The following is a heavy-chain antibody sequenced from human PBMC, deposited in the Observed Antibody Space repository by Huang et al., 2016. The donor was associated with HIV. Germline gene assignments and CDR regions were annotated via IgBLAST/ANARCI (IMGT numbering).Heavy chain of an antibody. CDR3: ARGSLRFYAFDT. CDR1: GYTFTGYY. V-gene: IGHV1-2*02. CDR2: INPNSGGT. Sequence: QVQLVQSGGEVKRPGASVKVSCKASGYTFTGYYIHWVRQAPGQGLECMGWINPNSGGTNYAQKFQGRVTMTRDTSISTVHMELTSLKSDDTAMYYCARGSLRFYAFDTWGQGTMVTVSS. J-gene: IGHJ3*02.